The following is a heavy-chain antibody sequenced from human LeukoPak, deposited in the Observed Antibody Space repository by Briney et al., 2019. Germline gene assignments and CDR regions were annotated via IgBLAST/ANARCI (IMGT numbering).Heavy chain of an antibody. D-gene: IGHD2-15*01. CDR3: ARGEYCSGGSCYSNYYYGMDV. V-gene: IGHV4-34*01. Sequence: SETLSLTCAVYGGSFSGYYWSWIRQPPGKGPEWIGEINHSGSTNYNPSLKSRVTISVDTSKNQFSLKLSSVTAADTAVYYCARGEYCSGGSCYSNYYYGMDVWGQGTTVTVSS. CDR1: GGSFSGYY. CDR2: INHSGST. J-gene: IGHJ6*02.